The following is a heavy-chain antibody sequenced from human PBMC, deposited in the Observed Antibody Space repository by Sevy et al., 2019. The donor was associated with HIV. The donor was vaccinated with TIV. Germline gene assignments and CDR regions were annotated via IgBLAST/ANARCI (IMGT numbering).Heavy chain of an antibody. D-gene: IGHD1-26*01. J-gene: IGHJ6*02. CDR3: TRVGGLTDYGMDV. V-gene: IGHV4-61*01. CDR1: GGCVSSDTYY. CDR2: IYYNVRI. Sequence: SETLSLTCTVSGGCVSSDTYYWTWIRQPPGKGLEFIGYIYYNVRINYNPSLKSRVTISVDTSKNQFSLKITSVTAADTAVYYCTRVGGLTDYGMDVWGQGPTVTVSS.